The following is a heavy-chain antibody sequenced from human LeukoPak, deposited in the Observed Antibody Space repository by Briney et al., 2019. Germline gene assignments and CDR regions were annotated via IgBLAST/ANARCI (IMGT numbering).Heavy chain of an antibody. CDR1: GGSISSYY. J-gene: IGHJ4*02. CDR3: ARDLRGSGWYEDDY. CDR2: IYTSGST. D-gene: IGHD6-19*01. V-gene: IGHV4-4*07. Sequence: SETLSLTCTVSGGSISSYYWSWIRQPAGKGLEWIGRIYTSGSTNYNPSLKSRVTMSVDTSKNQFSLKLSSVTAADTAVYYCARDLRGSGWYEDDYWGQGTLVTVSS.